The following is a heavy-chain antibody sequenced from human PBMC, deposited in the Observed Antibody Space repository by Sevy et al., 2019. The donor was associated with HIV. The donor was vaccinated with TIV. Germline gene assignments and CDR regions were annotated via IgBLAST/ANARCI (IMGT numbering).Heavy chain of an antibody. J-gene: IGHJ6*02. V-gene: IGHV3-23*01. D-gene: IGHD3-22*01. CDR3: AKDLEVYYYDSSGYPPPYYYYYGMDV. CDR2: ISGSGGST. CDR1: GFTFSSYA. Sequence: GGSLRLSCAASGFTFSSYAMSWVRQAPGKGLEWVSAISGSGGSTYYADCVKGRFTISRDNSKNTLYLQMNSLRAEDTAVYYCAKDLEVYYYDSSGYPPPYYYYYGMDVWGQGTTVTVSS.